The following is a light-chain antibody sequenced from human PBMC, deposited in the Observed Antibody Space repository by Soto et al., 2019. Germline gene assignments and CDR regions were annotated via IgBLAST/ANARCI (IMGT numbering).Light chain of an antibody. Sequence: EIVMTQSPATLSVSPGERATLSCRASQSVSKSLAWYQQKPGQAPRLLIFGAPTRATGIPARFSGSGSGTEFTLTISSLQSEDFAVYYCQQYNNWPPWTFGQGTKVDIK. CDR2: GAP. CDR1: QSVSKS. J-gene: IGKJ1*01. CDR3: QQYNNWPPWT. V-gene: IGKV3-15*01.